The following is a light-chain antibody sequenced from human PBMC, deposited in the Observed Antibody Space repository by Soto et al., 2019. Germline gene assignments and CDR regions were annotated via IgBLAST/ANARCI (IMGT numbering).Light chain of an antibody. CDR2: DAS. J-gene: IGKJ3*01. CDR3: QQRINWPVT. Sequence: EIVLTQSPATLSLSPGERATLSCRADQSVSSYLAWYQQKPGQAPRLLIYDASNRATGIPARFSGSGSGTDFTLTISSLEPEDYAVYYCQQRINWPVTIGPGTKVDIK. V-gene: IGKV3-11*01. CDR1: QSVSSY.